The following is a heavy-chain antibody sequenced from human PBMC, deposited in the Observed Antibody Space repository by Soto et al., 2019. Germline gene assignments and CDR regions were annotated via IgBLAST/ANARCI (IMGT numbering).Heavy chain of an antibody. Sequence: QEQLVESGGGVVQPGRSLRLSCAASGFTFSNYAMHWVRQAPGKGLEWVAVISYDGNNKYYAESVKGRFTISRDSSKNTLYLQMTSLRAEDTAVYYCARDALSPSGGCYSWGQGTLVTVSS. D-gene: IGHD3-3*02. CDR1: GFTFSNYA. V-gene: IGHV3-30*03. J-gene: IGHJ4*02. CDR3: ARDALSPSGGCYS. CDR2: ISYDGNNK.